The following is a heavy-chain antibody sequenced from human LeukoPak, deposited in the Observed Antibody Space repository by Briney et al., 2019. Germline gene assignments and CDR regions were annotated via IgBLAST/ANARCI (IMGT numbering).Heavy chain of an antibody. D-gene: IGHD3-22*01. CDR2: IYHSGST. V-gene: IGHV4-38-2*02. J-gene: IGHJ4*02. CDR1: GYSISSGYY. CDR3: ARRTYYYDSSGYYYGD. Sequence: SETLSLTCTVSGYSISSGYYWGWIRQPPGKGLEWIGSIYHSGSTYYNPSLRSRVTISVDTSKNQFSLKLSSVTAADTAVYYCARRTYYYDSSGYYYGDWGQGTLVTVSS.